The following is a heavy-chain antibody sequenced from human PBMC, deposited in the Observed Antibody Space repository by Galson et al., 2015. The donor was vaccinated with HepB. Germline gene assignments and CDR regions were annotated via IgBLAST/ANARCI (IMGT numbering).Heavy chain of an antibody. CDR1: GFTFSSYW. CDR3: ARGTFGSGSLNTDY. Sequence: SLRLSCAASGFTFSSYWMHWVRQAPGRGLVWVSRINSDGKSTTYADSVKGRFTISRDSSKNTLYLQMNSLRAEDTAVYYCARGTFGSGSLNTDYWGQGTLVTVSS. CDR2: INSDGKST. V-gene: IGHV3-74*01. J-gene: IGHJ4*02. D-gene: IGHD3-10*01.